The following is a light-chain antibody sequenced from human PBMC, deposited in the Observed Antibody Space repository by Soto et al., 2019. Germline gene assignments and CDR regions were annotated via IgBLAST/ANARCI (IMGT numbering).Light chain of an antibody. CDR1: QRVTSVH. CDR2: GAS. V-gene: IGKV3-20*01. J-gene: IGKJ2*01. CDR3: QYYGASPLYT. Sequence: EMVLTQSPGTLSLSPGKRATLSCRASQRVTSVHLAWYQQRPGQAPRLLIYGASNRATGVTERFTGSASGTDFNLTISRLGPEDSATYYCQYYGASPLYTVGRGTKLEIE.